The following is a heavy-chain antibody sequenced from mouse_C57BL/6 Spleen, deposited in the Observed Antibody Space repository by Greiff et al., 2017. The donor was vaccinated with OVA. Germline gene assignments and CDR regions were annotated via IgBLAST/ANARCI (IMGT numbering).Heavy chain of an antibody. D-gene: IGHD1-1*01. CDR1: GFNIKDDY. V-gene: IGHV14-4*01. J-gene: IGHJ3*01. CDR2: IDPENGDT. Sequence: VHVKQSGAELVRPGASVKLSCTASGFNIKDDYMHWVKQRPEQGLEWIGWIDPENGDTEYASKFQGKATITADTSSNTAYLQLSSLTSEDTAVYYCTVITTVATWFAYWGQGTLVTVSA. CDR3: TVITTVATWFAY.